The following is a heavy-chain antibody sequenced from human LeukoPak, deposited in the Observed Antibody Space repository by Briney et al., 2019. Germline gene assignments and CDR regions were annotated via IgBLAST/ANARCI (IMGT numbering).Heavy chain of an antibody. Sequence: ASVKVSCKASVYTFTNYRITWVRQAPGQGLEWMGWISAYNGNTNYAQKLQGRVTMTTDTSTSTAYMELRSLRSDDTAVYYCARGKDGYVNYWGQGTLVTVSS. V-gene: IGHV1-18*01. J-gene: IGHJ4*02. CDR2: ISAYNGNT. CDR3: ARGKDGYVNY. CDR1: VYTFTNYR. D-gene: IGHD5-24*01.